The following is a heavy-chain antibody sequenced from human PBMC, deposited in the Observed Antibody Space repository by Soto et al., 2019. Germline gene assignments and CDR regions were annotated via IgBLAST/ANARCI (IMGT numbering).Heavy chain of an antibody. D-gene: IGHD1-1*01. J-gene: IGHJ5*02. V-gene: IGHV1-18*01. CDR1: GYTFSTYG. Sequence: QVQLVQSGAEVKKPGASVKVSCKASGYTFSTYGFSWVRQAPGQGLEWMGWIGADNGDTNYAQNFQGRVTMTTDTSTTTSYMELRSLTSDDTAVYFCARAWKGAEGFDPWGLGTLVTVSS. CDR2: IGADNGDT. CDR3: ARAWKGAEGFDP.